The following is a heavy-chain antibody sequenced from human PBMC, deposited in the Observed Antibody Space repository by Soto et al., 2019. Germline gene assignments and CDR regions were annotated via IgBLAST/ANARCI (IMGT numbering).Heavy chain of an antibody. V-gene: IGHV3-15*01. CDR1: GFTFSNAW. Sequence: PGGSLRLSCAASGFTFSNAWMSWVRQAPGKGLEWVGRIKSKTDGGTTDYAAPVKGRFTISRDDSKNTLYLQMNSLKTEDTAVYYCTTALVRAVAEPKEYFQHWGQGTLVTVSS. D-gene: IGHD6-19*01. CDR2: IKSKTDGGTT. CDR3: TTALVRAVAEPKEYFQH. J-gene: IGHJ1*01.